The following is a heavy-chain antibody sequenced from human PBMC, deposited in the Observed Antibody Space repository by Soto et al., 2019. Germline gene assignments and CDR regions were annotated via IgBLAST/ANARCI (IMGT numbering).Heavy chain of an antibody. J-gene: IGHJ3*02. CDR3: AKGFMITFGGTMRAHDGFDI. CDR1: GFTFDDYG. Sequence: EVQLVESGGGLVQPGRSLRLSCAASGFTFDDYGMHWVRQAPGKGLEWVSGISWNSNTIHYADSVKGRFIVSRDNAKNSVSLQMNSLRVEDTALYYCAKGFMITFGGTMRAHDGFDIWGQGTTVTVSS. V-gene: IGHV3-9*01. D-gene: IGHD3-16*01. CDR2: ISWNSNTI.